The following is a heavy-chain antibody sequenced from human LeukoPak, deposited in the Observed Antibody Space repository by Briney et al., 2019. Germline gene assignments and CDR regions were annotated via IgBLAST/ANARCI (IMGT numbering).Heavy chain of an antibody. CDR3: ARDPAYGALDY. CDR2: IKPDGSEK. J-gene: IGHJ4*02. D-gene: IGHD4-17*01. Sequence: GASLRLSCAASTFTFSSDYMSWVRQTPGKGLEWVANIKPDGSEKAYGDSVKGRFSISRDNAKNSLYLQMNSLRVDDTAVYYCARDPAYGALDYWGQGILVTVSS. CDR1: TFTFSSDY. V-gene: IGHV3-7*01.